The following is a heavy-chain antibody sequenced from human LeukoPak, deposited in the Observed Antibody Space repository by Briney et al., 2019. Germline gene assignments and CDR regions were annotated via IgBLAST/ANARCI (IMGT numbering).Heavy chain of an antibody. D-gene: IGHD3-3*02. CDR2: IRHDESEK. J-gene: IGHJ4*02. CDR1: GFIFTNYW. CDR3: VRGNTFFIY. Sequence: GGSLRLSCAASGFIFTNYWMTWVRQAPGKGLEWVANIRHDESEKYYVDSVKGRFTISRDNAKNSLSPQMNSLRAEDTAIYYCVRGNTFFIYWGQGTLVTVSS. V-gene: IGHV3-7*01.